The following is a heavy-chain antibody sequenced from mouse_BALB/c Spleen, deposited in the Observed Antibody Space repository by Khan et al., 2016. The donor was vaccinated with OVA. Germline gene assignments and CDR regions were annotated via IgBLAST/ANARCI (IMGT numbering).Heavy chain of an antibody. V-gene: IGHV1-4*01. CDR3: ARDGAYYRNDGWFAY. CDR1: GYTFTSYT. Sequence: VQLVESGAELARPGASVRMSCKASGYTFTSYTIHWIKQRPGQGLEWIGYINPSNGYTNYNQKFKDKATLTADKSSTTAYMQLSSLTSDDTAVYNCARDGAYYRNDGWFAYWGQGTLVTVSA. CDR2: INPSNGYT. J-gene: IGHJ3*01. D-gene: IGHD2-14*01.